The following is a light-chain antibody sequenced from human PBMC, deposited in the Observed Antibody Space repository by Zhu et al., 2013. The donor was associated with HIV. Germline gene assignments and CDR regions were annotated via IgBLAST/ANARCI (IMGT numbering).Light chain of an antibody. CDR1: QSVANS. Sequence: EIVLTQSPVTLSLSPGERATLSCRASQSVANSLAWYQQKPGQAPRLVIYDASRRATGIPARFSGSGSGTDFTLTISRLEPEDFAVYYCQQYGTLPKTFGQGTKVE. CDR3: QQYGTLPKT. V-gene: IGKV3-20*01. J-gene: IGKJ1*01. CDR2: DAS.